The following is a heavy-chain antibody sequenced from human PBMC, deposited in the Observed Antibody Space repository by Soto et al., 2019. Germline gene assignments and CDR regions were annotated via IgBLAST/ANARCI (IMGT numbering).Heavy chain of an antibody. Sequence: EVQVLESGGGLVQPGGSLRLSCAASGFTFSSYAMSWVRQAPGKGLEWVSSISGSGGGTYHADSVKGRFTFSRDNSNNTLSLQMNSLRAEDTAVYYCAKFGMATTKRSPPYYIDYWGQGALVTVSS. V-gene: IGHV3-23*01. J-gene: IGHJ4*02. CDR1: GFTFSSYA. D-gene: IGHD1-1*01. CDR2: ISGSGGGT. CDR3: AKFGMATTKRSPPYYIDY.